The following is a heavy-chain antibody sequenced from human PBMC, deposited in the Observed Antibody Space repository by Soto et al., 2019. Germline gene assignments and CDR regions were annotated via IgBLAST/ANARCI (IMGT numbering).Heavy chain of an antibody. CDR2: ISSSSSTI. J-gene: IGHJ4*02. CDR1: GFTFSSYS. D-gene: IGHD3-22*01. V-gene: IGHV3-48*02. CDR3: ARDSSLHAGGYYDSSGHPLD. Sequence: EVQLVESGGGLVQPGGSLRLSCAASGFTFSSYSMNWVRQAPGKGLEWVSYISSSSSTIYYADSVKGRFTISRDNAKNSLYLQMNSLRDEDTAVYYCARDSSLHAGGYYDSSGHPLDWGQGTLVTVSS.